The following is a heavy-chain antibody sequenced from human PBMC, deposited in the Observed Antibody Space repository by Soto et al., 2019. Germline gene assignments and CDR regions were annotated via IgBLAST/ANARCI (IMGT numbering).Heavy chain of an antibody. CDR2: ISGSGGST. Sequence: GGSLRLSCAASGFTFSSYAMSWVRQAPGKGLEWVSAISGSGGSTYYADSVKGRFTISGDNSKNTLYLQMNSLRAEDTAVYYCAKDIPSMVRGVQGVYDYWGQGTLVTVSS. D-gene: IGHD3-10*01. V-gene: IGHV3-23*01. CDR3: AKDIPSMVRGVQGVYDY. J-gene: IGHJ4*02. CDR1: GFTFSSYA.